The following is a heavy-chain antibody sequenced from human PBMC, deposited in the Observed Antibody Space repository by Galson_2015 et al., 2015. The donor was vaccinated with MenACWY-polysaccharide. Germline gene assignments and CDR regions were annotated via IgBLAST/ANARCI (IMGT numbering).Heavy chain of an antibody. Sequence: SVKVSCKAFGGSFSILSFNWVRQAPGQGLEWMGRIIPGLDKPNYAQKFLGRATITADQSTGTVYMELSSLRSEETAVYYCASILGEAPAQRGACYIWGEGAVV. CDR2: IIPGLDKP. V-gene: IGHV1-69*02. CDR1: GGSFSILS. D-gene: IGHD3-10*01. J-gene: IGHJ3*02. CDR3: ASILGEAPAQRGACYI.